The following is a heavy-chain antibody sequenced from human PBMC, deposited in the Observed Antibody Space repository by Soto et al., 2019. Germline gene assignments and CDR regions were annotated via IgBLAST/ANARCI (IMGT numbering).Heavy chain of an antibody. V-gene: IGHV1-69*06. CDR2: IIPIFGTA. CDR1: GGTFSSYA. J-gene: IGHJ3*02. CDR3: ATTVVDISAFDI. D-gene: IGHD5-12*01. Sequence: ASVKVSCKASGGTFSSYAISWVRQAPGQGLEWMGGIIPIFGTANYAQKFQGRVTITADKSTSTAYMELSSLRSEDTAVYYCATTVVDISAFDIWGQGTMVTVSS.